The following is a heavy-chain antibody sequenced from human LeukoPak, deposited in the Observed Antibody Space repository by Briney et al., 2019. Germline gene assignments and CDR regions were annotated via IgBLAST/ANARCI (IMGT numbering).Heavy chain of an antibody. Sequence: ASVKVSCKASGYTFTSYYMHWVRQAPGQGLEWMGIINPSGGSTSYAQKFQGRVTMTRDTSTSTVYMELSSLRSEDTAVYYCARDRIGQYQLLDYYYYYMDVWGKGTTVTVSS. CDR2: INPSGGST. CDR3: ARDRIGQYQLLDYYYYYMDV. J-gene: IGHJ6*03. CDR1: GYTFTSYY. V-gene: IGHV1-46*01. D-gene: IGHD2-2*01.